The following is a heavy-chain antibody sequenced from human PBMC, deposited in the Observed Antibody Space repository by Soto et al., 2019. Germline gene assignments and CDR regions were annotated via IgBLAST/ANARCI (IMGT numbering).Heavy chain of an antibody. D-gene: IGHD4-4*01. J-gene: IGHJ6*02. CDR1: GYTFTSYA. CDR2: INAGNGNT. V-gene: IGHV1-3*01. Sequence: GASVKVSCKASGYTFTSYAMHLVRHAPGQRLEWMGWINAGNGNTKYSQKFQGRVTITRDTSASTAYMELSSLRSEDTAVYYCASSYSNYALIDYYYYGMDVWGQGTTVTVSS. CDR3: ASSYSNYALIDYYYYGMDV.